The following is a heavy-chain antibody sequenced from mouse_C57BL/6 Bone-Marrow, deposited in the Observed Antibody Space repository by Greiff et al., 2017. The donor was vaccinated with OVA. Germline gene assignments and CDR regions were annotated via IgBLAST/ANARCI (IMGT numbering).Heavy chain of an antibody. V-gene: IGHV12-3*01. CDR2: ITHSGET. Sequence: VQLQESGPGLVKPSQSLFLTCSITGFPITSGYYWFWIRQSPGKPLEWMGYITHSGETFYNPSLQSPISITRETSKNQFFLQLNSVTTEDTAMYYCAGDRGCFHYYAMDYWGQGTSVTVSS. CDR1: GFPITSGYY. CDR3: AGDRGCFHYYAMDY. J-gene: IGHJ4*01.